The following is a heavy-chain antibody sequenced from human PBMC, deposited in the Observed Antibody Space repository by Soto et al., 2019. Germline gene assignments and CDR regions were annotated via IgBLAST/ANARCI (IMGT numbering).Heavy chain of an antibody. Sequence: QITLKESGPTLVKPTQTLTLTCTFSGFSLSTSDVGVAWVRQPAGKALGWLAVIYWDDDKRYSPSLRSRLTITKDTSKNQVGLTMTNIDPVDSDTYYCRSWFGTHIKGQDGLDFWGQGARVTVSS. CDR1: GFSLSTSDVG. CDR2: IYWDDDK. V-gene: IGHV2-5*02. CDR3: RSWFGTHIKGQDGLDF. D-gene: IGHD3-10*01. J-gene: IGHJ3*01.